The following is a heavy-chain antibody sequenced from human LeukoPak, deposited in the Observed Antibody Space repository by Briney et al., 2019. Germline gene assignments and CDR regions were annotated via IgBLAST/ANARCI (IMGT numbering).Heavy chain of an antibody. V-gene: IGHV3-53*01. CDR1: GFTVSSNY. CDR3: AREMYSGMYNDAFDI. CDR2: IRSDGST. Sequence: GSLRLSCTASGFTVSSNYMSWVRQAPGKGLEWVSVIRSDGSTNHADSVKGQFTISRDNSKNTLYLQMNNLRAEDTAMYYCAREMYSGMYNDAFDIWGQGTKVTVSS. D-gene: IGHD1-26*01. J-gene: IGHJ3*02.